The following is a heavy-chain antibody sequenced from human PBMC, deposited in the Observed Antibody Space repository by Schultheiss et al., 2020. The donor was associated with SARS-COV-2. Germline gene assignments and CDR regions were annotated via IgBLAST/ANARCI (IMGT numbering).Heavy chain of an antibody. J-gene: IGHJ1*01. CDR2: IYFTGIT. CDR3: TRGAPGY. CDR1: GSSISGYF. Sequence: SETLSLTCTVSGSSISGYFWTWIRQPPGKGLDPIGNIYFTGITKYNPSLKSRVTFSLDTSKKQFSLRLNSVTAADTAVYYCTRGAPGYWGQGTLVTVSS. V-gene: IGHV4-59*12.